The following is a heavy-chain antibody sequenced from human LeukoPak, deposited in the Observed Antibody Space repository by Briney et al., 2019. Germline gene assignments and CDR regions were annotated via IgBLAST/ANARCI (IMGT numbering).Heavy chain of an antibody. J-gene: IGHJ6*03. CDR1: GFTFSSXX. CDR3: AKVAVAAYQDYYYYMDV. D-gene: IGHD6-19*01. Sequence: PGGSXXLXXXXXGFTFSSXXXSWVRXXPGXGXXWGSAIXXSGGSTYYADSVKGRFTISRDNEKNTVYMKMNSLRAEDTAVYYCAKVAVAAYQDYYYYMDVWGKGTTVTVSS. CDR2: IXXSGGST. V-gene: IGHV3-23*01.